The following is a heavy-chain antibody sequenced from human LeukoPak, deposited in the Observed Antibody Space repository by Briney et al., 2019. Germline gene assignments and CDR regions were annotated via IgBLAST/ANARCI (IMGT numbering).Heavy chain of an antibody. V-gene: IGHV4-59*01. CDR1: GDSISSYY. D-gene: IGHD3-22*01. CDR2: VYHSGGT. J-gene: IGHJ4*02. Sequence: SETLSLTCTVSGDSISSYYWSWIRQPPGKGLEWIGYVYHSGGTTYNPSLKSRVSISVDTSNNQVSLRLHSGIAADTAIYYCARIGSYDSIGYYFDYWGQGALVTVSS. CDR3: ARIGSYDSIGYYFDY.